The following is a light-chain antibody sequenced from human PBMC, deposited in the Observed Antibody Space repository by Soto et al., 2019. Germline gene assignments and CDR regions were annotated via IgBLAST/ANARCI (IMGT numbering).Light chain of an antibody. Sequence: IVMTQTPATLSVSPGERATLSCRASQSVSSNLAWYQQKPGQAPRLLIYGASTRATGIPARFSGSGSGTEFTLTISILQSEDFTVYYCQQYTNFLSCGGGTRVDIK. J-gene: IGKJ4*01. CDR1: QSVSSN. CDR2: GAS. CDR3: QQYTNFLS. V-gene: IGKV3-15*01.